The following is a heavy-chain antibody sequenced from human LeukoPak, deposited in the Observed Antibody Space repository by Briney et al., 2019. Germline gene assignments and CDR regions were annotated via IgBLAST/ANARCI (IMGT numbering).Heavy chain of an antibody. J-gene: IGHJ4*02. Sequence: GVLRLSCAASGFTFSSYGMHWVRQAPGKGLEWVAFIRYDGSNKYCADSVKGRFTISRDNAKNSLYLQMNSLRAEDTAVYYCARADRLGAALLASFDYWGQGTLVTVSS. D-gene: IGHD3-16*01. CDR1: GFTFSSYG. CDR2: IRYDGSNK. V-gene: IGHV3-30*02. CDR3: ARADRLGAALLASFDY.